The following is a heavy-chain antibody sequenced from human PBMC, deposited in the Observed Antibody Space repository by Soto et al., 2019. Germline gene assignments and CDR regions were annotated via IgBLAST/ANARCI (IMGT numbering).Heavy chain of an antibody. D-gene: IGHD5-12*01. CDR1: GYTFTSYG. CDR2: VSAYNGNT. V-gene: IGHV1-18*01. J-gene: IGHJ4*02. Sequence: ASVKVSCKASGYTFTSYGISWVRQAPGQGLEWMGWVSAYNGNTNYAQKLQGRVTMTTDTSTSTAYMELRSLRSDDTAVYYCARDLSIVATIVSFDYWGQGTLVTVSS. CDR3: ARDLSIVATIVSFDY.